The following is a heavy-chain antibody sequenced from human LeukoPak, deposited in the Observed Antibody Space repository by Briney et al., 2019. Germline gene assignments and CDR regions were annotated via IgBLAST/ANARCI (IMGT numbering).Heavy chain of an antibody. D-gene: IGHD6-13*01. J-gene: IGHJ6*03. CDR3: AEDSSSDLVDYYYYYMDV. V-gene: IGHV3-23*01. Sequence: GGSLRLSCAASGFTFSSYAMSWVRQAPGKGLEWVSAISGSGGSTYYADSVKGRFTISRDNSKNTLYLQMNSLRAEDTAVYYCAEDSSSDLVDYYYYYMDVWGKGTTVTVSS. CDR2: ISGSGGST. CDR1: GFTFSSYA.